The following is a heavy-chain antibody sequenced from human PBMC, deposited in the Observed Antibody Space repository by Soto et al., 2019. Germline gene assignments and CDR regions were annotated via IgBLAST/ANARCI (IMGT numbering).Heavy chain of an antibody. CDR2: IYPGDSDT. D-gene: IGHD4-17*01. CDR3: ARTATSTTVSMDV. V-gene: IGHV5-51*01. CDR1: GYSFTSYW. J-gene: IGHJ6*02. Sequence: PGESLKISCKGSGYSFTSYWIGWVRQMPGKGLEWMGIIYPGDSDTRYSPSFKGQVTTSADKSISTAYLQWNSLKASDTAMYYCARTATSTTVSMDVWGQGTTVTVSS.